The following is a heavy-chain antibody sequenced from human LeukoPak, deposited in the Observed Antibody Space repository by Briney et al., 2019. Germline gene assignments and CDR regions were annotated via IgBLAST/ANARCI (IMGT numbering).Heavy chain of an antibody. CDR1: GFTVSSNY. V-gene: IGHV3-53*01. Sequence: GGSLRLSCAASGFTVSSNYMTWVRQAPGKGLEWVSVIYSGGSTYYADSVKGRFTISRDNSKNTLYLQMNSLRAEDTAVYYCARLDSSSWTNVGWDYWGQGTLVTVSS. D-gene: IGHD6-13*01. CDR2: IYSGGST. J-gene: IGHJ4*02. CDR3: ARLDSSSWTNVGWDY.